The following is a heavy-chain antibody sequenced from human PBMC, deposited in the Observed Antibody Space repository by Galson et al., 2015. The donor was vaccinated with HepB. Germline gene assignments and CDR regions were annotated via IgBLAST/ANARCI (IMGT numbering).Heavy chain of an antibody. CDR2: ISGSGGST. D-gene: IGHD6-19*01. CDR1: GFTFSSYA. Sequence: SLRLSCAASGFTFSSYAMSWVRQAPGKGLEWVSAISGSGGSTYYADSVKGRFTISRDNSKNTLYLQMNSLRAEDTAVYYCAKDSDSGWYRGLFDYWGQGTLVTVSS. V-gene: IGHV3-23*01. CDR3: AKDSDSGWYRGLFDY. J-gene: IGHJ4*02.